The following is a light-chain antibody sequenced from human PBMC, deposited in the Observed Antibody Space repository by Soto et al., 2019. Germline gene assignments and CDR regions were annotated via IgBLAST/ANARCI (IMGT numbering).Light chain of an antibody. CDR3: QQYCSSPWT. CDR2: WAS. Sequence: DIVMTQSPDSLAVSLGERATINCRSSQSVLYSSSNKNYLAWYQQKPGQPPKLLIYWASTRESGVPDRFSVSGSGTDFTLTISSLQAEDVAVYYCQQYCSSPWTFGQGTKVEIK. V-gene: IGKV4-1*01. CDR1: QSVLYSSSNKNY. J-gene: IGKJ1*01.